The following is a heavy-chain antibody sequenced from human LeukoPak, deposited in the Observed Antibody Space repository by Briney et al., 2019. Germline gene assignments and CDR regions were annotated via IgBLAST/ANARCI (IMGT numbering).Heavy chain of an antibody. Sequence: GGSLRLACAASGFTFSDYWMHWVRQAPGKGLEWVSRINERATIISYADSVKGRFTISRENARNTLYLQMNSLTAEDTAVYYCVRDLILVWTPGDDFDHWGQGTLVTVSS. V-gene: IGHV3-74*01. CDR1: GFTFSDYW. CDR2: INERATII. D-gene: IGHD3-16*01. CDR3: VRDLILVWTPGDDFDH. J-gene: IGHJ4*02.